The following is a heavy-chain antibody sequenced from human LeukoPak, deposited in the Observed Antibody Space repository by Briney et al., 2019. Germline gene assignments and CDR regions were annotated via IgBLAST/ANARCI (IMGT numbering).Heavy chain of an antibody. CDR3: ARHKSGYDYFDY. J-gene: IGHJ4*02. CDR1: GGSISSSSYC. V-gene: IGHV4-39*01. CDR2: IYYSGTT. Sequence: SETLSLTCTVSGGSISSSSYCWGWIRQPPGKGLEWIGCIYYSGTTYYSPSLKSRVTMSVDTSKNQFSLKVSSVTAADTAVYYCARHKSGYDYFDYWGQGTLVTVSS. D-gene: IGHD5-12*01.